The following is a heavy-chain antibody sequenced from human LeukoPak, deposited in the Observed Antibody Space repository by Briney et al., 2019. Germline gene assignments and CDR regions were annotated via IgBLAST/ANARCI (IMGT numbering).Heavy chain of an antibody. J-gene: IGHJ4*02. V-gene: IGHV3-21*01. CDR3: AMPGYSYGYVYY. CDR1: GFTFGSYS. Sequence: GGSLRLSCAASGFTFGSYSMNWVRQAPGKGLEWVSFISSSSSYIYYADSVKGRFTISRDNAKNSLYLQMNSLRAEDTAVYYCAMPGYSYGYVYYWGQGTLVTVSS. D-gene: IGHD5-18*01. CDR2: ISSSSSYI.